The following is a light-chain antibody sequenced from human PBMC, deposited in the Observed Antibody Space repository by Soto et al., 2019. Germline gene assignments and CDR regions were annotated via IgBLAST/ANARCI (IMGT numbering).Light chain of an antibody. CDR1: QTISGW. CDR3: QQSKSFPLT. J-gene: IGKJ4*01. V-gene: IGKV1-12*01. CDR2: IAS. Sequence: DIQMTQSPSTLSASVGDTVTITCRASQTISGWLAWYQQRPGKAPKVLIYIASRLQPGVPSRFSGRGSGTDFSLTISNLQPEDLDTYFCQQSKSFPLTLGGGTKVDI.